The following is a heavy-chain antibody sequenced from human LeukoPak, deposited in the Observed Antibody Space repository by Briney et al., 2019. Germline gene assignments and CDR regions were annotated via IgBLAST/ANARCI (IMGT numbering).Heavy chain of an antibody. Sequence: GGSLRLSCAASGFAFSDYYMSWIRQAPGKGLEWVSFISTSSSYTNYADSVKGRFTISRDNAKNSLYLQMYSLRAEDTAVYYCARSAAGTYYWGQGTLVTVSS. CDR1: GFAFSDYY. CDR2: ISTSSSYT. CDR3: ARSAAGTYY. D-gene: IGHD1-1*01. V-gene: IGHV3-11*06. J-gene: IGHJ4*02.